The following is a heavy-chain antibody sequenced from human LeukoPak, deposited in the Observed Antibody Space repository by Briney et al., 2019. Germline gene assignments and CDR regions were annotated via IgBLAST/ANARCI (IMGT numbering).Heavy chain of an antibody. J-gene: IGHJ4*02. CDR3: AKDRIAAAGTYPDY. CDR1: GFTFISYG. Sequence: GGSLRLSCAASGFTFISYGMSWVRQAPGKGLEWVSGITGSGGSTYYADSVKGRFTISRDNSKNTLYLQMNSLRAEDTAVYYCAKDRIAAAGTYPDYWGQGTLVTVSS. V-gene: IGHV3-23*01. CDR2: ITGSGGST. D-gene: IGHD6-13*01.